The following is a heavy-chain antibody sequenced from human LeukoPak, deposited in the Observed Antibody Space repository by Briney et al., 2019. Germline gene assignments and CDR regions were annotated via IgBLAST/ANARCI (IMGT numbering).Heavy chain of an antibody. V-gene: IGHV3-23*01. Sequence: PGGSLRLSCAASGFTFSSYAMSWVRQAPGKGLGWVSAICGSGGSTYYADSVKGRFTISRDNSKNTLYLQMNSLRAEDTAVYYCAKDRSGRHDYGDYTGDYWGQGTLVTVSS. D-gene: IGHD4-17*01. CDR3: AKDRSGRHDYGDYTGDY. CDR2: ICGSGGST. CDR1: GFTFSSYA. J-gene: IGHJ4*02.